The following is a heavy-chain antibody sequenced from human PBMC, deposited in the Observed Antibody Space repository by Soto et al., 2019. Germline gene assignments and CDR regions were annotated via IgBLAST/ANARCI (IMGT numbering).Heavy chain of an antibody. CDR1: GFTFDDYA. V-gene: IGHV3-9*01. CDR3: AKEEWATNYFDY. CDR2: ISWNSGSI. Sequence: DVQLVESGGGLVQPGRSLRLSCAASGFTFDDYAMHWVRQAPGKGLEWVSGISWNSGSIGYADSVKGRFTISRDNAKNSLYLQMNSLRAEDTALYYCAKEEWATNYFDYWGQGTLVTVSS. D-gene: IGHD3-3*01. J-gene: IGHJ4*02.